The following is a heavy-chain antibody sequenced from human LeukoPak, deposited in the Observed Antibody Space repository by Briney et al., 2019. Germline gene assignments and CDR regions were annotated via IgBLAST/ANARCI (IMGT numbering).Heavy chain of an antibody. Sequence: SVKVSCKASGGTFSSYAISWVRQAPGQGLEWMGGIIPIFGTANYAQKFQGRVTITADESTSTAYMELSSLRSEDTAVYYYAGGRYSSSWYQYWGQGTLVTVSS. CDR1: GGTFSSYA. CDR2: IIPIFGTA. D-gene: IGHD6-13*01. J-gene: IGHJ4*02. V-gene: IGHV1-69*01. CDR3: AGGRYSSSWYQY.